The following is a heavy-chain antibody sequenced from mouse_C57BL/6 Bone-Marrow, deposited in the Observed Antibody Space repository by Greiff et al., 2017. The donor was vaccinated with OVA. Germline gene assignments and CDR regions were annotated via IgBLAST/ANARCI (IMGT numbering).Heavy chain of an antibody. V-gene: IGHV5-17*01. CDR3: ARNYYTNTGFAY. CDR1: GFTFSDYG. D-gene: IGHD2-5*01. J-gene: IGHJ3*01. CDR2: ISSGSSTI. Sequence: DVKLVESGGGLVKPGGSLKLSCAASGFTFSDYGMHWVRQAPEKGLEWVAYISSGSSTIYYADTVKGRFTISRDNAKNTLFLQMTSLRSEDTAMYHCARNYYTNTGFAYWGQGTLVTVSA.